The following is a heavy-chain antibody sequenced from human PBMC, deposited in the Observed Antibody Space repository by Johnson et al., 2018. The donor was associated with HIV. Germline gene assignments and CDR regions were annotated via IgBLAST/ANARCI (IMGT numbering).Heavy chain of an antibody. D-gene: IGHD2-15*01. CDR2: ISRGGDNT. CDR1: GFTVSSNY. V-gene: IGHV3-23*04. J-gene: IGHJ3*02. CDR3: AKDAYCSGGRCYGFGAFDI. Sequence: VQLVESGGGVVRPGGSLRLSCAASGFTVSSNYMSWVRQAPGTGLDCVSPISRGGDNTYYADSVKGRFTISRDNSKHTRYVQMNSLRAEDTAVYYCAKDAYCSGGRCYGFGAFDIWGQGTKVTVSS.